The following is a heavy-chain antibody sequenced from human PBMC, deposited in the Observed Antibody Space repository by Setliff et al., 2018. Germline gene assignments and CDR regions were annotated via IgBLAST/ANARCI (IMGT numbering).Heavy chain of an antibody. CDR1: GFNFSSYG. CDR2: IWFDGSNH. V-gene: IGHV3-33*06. D-gene: IGHD2-15*01. Sequence: QPGGSLRLSCAASGFNFSSYGMHWVRQAPGKGLEWVAAIWFDGSNHYYVDSVKGRFIISRDNSKNTLYLQMNSLRAEDTAVYFCAKESGAHYFYYYYMDVWGKGTTVTVS. CDR3: AKESGAHYFYYYYMDV. J-gene: IGHJ6*03.